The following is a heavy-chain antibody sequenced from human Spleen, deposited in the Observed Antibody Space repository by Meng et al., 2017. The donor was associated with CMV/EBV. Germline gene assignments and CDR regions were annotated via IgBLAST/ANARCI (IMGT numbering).Heavy chain of an antibody. J-gene: IGHJ4*02. D-gene: IGHD1-26*01. Sequence: GGSLRLSCAASGFTFSSYDMHWVRQATGKGLEWVSAIGTAGDTYYPGSVKGRFTISRENAKNSLYLQMNSLRAGDTAVYYCARTKWDSGFDYWGQGTLVTVSS. CDR1: GFTFSSYD. V-gene: IGHV3-13*01. CDR3: ARTKWDSGFDY. CDR2: IGTAGDT.